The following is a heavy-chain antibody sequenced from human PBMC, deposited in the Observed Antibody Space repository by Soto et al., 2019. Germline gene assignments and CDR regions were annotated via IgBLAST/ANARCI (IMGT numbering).Heavy chain of an antibody. D-gene: IGHD3-3*01. CDR1: GGSISSYY. J-gene: IGHJ4*02. CDR2: IYYSGST. CDR3: ARVMGYDFWSGPSPYYFDY. Sequence: PSETLSLTCTVSGGSISSYYWSWIRQPPGKGLEWIGYIYYSGSTNYNPSLKSRVTISVVTSKNQFSLKLRSVTAADTAVYYCARVMGYDFWSGPSPYYFDYWGQGTLVTVSS. V-gene: IGHV4-59*01.